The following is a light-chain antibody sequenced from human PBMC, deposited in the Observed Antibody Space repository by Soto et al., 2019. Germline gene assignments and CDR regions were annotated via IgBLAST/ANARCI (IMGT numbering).Light chain of an antibody. CDR1: SNDIGAFDY. Sequence: QSVLTQPASVSASPGQSISISCTGTSNDIGAFDYVSWYQQHPGKAPKLIIFEVFNRPSGVSTRFSGSKSGSTASLTISGLQAEDEADYFCSSYTTNSAHVFGGGTK. CDR3: SSYTTNSAHV. CDR2: EVF. J-gene: IGLJ2*01. V-gene: IGLV2-14*01.